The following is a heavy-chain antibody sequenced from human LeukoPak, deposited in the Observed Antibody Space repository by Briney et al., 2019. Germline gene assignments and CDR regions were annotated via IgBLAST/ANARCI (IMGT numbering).Heavy chain of an antibody. D-gene: IGHD6-13*01. J-gene: IGHJ4*02. Sequence: SETLSLTCTVSGGSISSYYWGWIRQPPGKGLEWIGYIYNSGSTNYNPSLRSRVTVSVDTSKNQFSLKLRSVTAADTAVYYCARDGEGVAAAGTFDQWGQGTLVTVSS. CDR1: GGSISSYY. CDR2: IYNSGST. V-gene: IGHV4-59*01. CDR3: ARDGEGVAAAGTFDQ.